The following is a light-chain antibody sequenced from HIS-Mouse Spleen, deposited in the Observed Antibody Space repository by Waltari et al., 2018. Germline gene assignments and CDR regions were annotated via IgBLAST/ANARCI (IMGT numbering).Light chain of an antibody. Sequence: SDELTQPLSVSVALGQTVWLTCGGNTSGRKNDHWYQQKPGQAPVLVIYRDSNRPSGIPERFSGSNSGNTATLTISRAQAGDEADYYCQVWDSSTVVFGGGTKLTVL. V-gene: IGLV3-9*01. CDR1: TSGRKN. CDR3: QVWDSSTVV. CDR2: RDS. J-gene: IGLJ2*01.